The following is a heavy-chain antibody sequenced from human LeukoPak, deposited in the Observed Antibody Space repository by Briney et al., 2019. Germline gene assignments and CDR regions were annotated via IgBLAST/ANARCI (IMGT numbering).Heavy chain of an antibody. D-gene: IGHD6-13*01. CDR2: INPSGTIT. Sequence: GASVKVSCKASGLTFTSYYIHWVRQAPGRGLEWMGNINPSGTITTYAPKYQGRVTVTKDTSTNTVYMELSSLRSDDTAVYYCALIAPPHNWGQGTLVTVSS. CDR1: GLTFTSYY. V-gene: IGHV1-46*01. J-gene: IGHJ4*02. CDR3: ALIAPPHN.